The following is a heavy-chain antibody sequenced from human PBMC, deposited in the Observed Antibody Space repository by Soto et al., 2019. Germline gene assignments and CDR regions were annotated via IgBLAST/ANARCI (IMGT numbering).Heavy chain of an antibody. CDR1: GFTFDDYT. CDR2: ISWDGGST. V-gene: IGHV3-43*01. J-gene: IGHJ5*02. Sequence: EVQLVESGGVVVQPGGSLRLSCAASGFTFDDYTMHWVRQAPGKGLEWVSLISWDGGSTYYADSVKGRFTISRDNSKNSLYLQINSLRTEDTALYYCAKDIVGSSWWFDPWGQGTLVTVSS. D-gene: IGHD6-13*01. CDR3: AKDIVGSSWWFDP.